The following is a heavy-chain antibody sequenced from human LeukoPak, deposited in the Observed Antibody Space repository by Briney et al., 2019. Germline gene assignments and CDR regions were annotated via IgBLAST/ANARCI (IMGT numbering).Heavy chain of an antibody. V-gene: IGHV1-69*13. CDR2: FIPIFGTA. Sequence: GASVKVSCKASGGTFSSYAISWVRQAPGQGLEWMGGFIPIFGTANYAQKFQGRVTITADESTSTAYMELSSLRSEDTAVYYCARAATSGYSIQSDAFDIWGQGTMVTVSS. CDR3: ARAATSGYSIQSDAFDI. CDR1: GGTFSSYA. D-gene: IGHD6-13*01. J-gene: IGHJ3*02.